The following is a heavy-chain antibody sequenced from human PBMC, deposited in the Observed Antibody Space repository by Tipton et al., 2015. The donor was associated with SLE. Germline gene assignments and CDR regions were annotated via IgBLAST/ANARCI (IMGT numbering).Heavy chain of an antibody. J-gene: IGHJ2*01. CDR3: ARRASWYFDL. CDR2: VYYSGST. V-gene: IGHV4-31*03. Sequence: TLSLTCTVSGGSISSGGYYWSWIRQHPGKGLEWIGYVYYSGSTYYNPSLKSRLTISVDTSKNQFSLKLSSVTAADTAVYYCARRASWYFDLWGRGTLVTVSS. CDR1: GGSISSGGYY.